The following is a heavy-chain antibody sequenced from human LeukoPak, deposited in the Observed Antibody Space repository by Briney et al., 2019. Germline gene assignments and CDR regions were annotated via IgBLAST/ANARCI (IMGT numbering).Heavy chain of an antibody. CDR2: IYYSGST. V-gene: IGHV4-39*01. CDR1: GGSISSSSNY. D-gene: IGHD3-16*01. J-gene: IGHJ4*02. Sequence: PPETLSETCTVSGGSISSSSNYWGWIRQPPGKGLEWIGSIYYSGSTYYNPSLESRVTISVDTSKNQFSLKLSSVTAADTAVYYCARHGPSSRGGSFHIDYWGQGTLVTVSS. CDR3: ARHGPSSRGGSFHIDY.